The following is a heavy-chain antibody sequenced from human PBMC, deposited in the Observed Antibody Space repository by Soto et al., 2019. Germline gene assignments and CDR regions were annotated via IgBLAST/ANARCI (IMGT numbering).Heavy chain of an antibody. J-gene: IGHJ4*02. D-gene: IGHD3-22*01. CDR3: ARHERSESSCYYPPGVDY. V-gene: IGHV4-39*01. CDR2: IYYSGST. Sequence: QLQLQESGPGLVKPSETLSLTCTVTGGSISSSSYYWGWIRQPPGKGLEWIGSIYYSGSTYYNPSLQSRVTISVDTSKNQFSLKRSSVTAADTAVYYCARHERSESSCYYPPGVDYWGQGTLVTVS. CDR1: GGSISSSSYY.